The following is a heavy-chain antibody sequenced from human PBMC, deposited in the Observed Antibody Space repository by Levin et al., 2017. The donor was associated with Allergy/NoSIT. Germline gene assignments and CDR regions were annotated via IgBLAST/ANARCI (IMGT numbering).Heavy chain of an antibody. D-gene: IGHD4-11*01. CDR3: TTESVSRSVYDYTDYNVLGLHFDS. J-gene: IGHJ4*02. V-gene: IGHV3-15*01. CDR1: GLTFSNTW. Sequence: MPSETLSLTCAASGLTFSNTWMSWVRQAPGKGMEWVGRIKSKTDGGKTVYAAPVKGRFTISRDDSKNTLYLQMNSLKTEDTAVYYCTTESVSRSVYDYTDYNVLGLHFDSWGQGTLVTVSS. CDR2: IKSKTDGGKT.